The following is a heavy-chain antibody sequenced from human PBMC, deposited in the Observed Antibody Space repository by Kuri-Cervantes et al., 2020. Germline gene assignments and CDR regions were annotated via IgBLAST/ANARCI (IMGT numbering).Heavy chain of an antibody. Sequence: GGSLRLSCAASGFTFSSYAMHWVRQAPGKGLEWVAVISYDGSNKYYADSVKGRFTISRDNSKNTLYLQMNSLRAEDTAVYYCAKLYDNSGYYAHGYWGQGTLVTVSS. CDR2: ISYDGSNK. V-gene: IGHV3-30-3*02. CDR1: GFTFSSYA. D-gene: IGHD3-22*01. J-gene: IGHJ4*02. CDR3: AKLYDNSGYYAHGY.